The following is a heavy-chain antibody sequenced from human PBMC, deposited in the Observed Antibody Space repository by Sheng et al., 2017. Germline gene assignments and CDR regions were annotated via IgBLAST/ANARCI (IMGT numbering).Heavy chain of an antibody. CDR1: GESFTGSY. CDR3: ARLIGRRGPLIDY. Sequence: QVQLQQWGAGLLKPSETLSLTCAVYGESFTGSYWSWIRQPPGKGLEWIGEINHSGSTNYNPSLKSRVTISVDTSKNQFSLKLSSVTAADTAVYYCARLIGRRGPLIDYWGQGTLVTVSS. CDR2: INHSGST. D-gene: IGHD1-1*01. J-gene: IGHJ4*02. V-gene: IGHV4-34*01.